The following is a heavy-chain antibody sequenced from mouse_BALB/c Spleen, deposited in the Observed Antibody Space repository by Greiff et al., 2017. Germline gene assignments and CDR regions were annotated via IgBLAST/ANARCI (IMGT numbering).Heavy chain of an antibody. CDR1: GYTFTSYN. CDR3: ARWYGNYYYFDY. D-gene: IGHD2-10*02. Sequence: QVQLQQPGAELVKPGASVKMSCKASGYTFTSYNMHWVKQTPGQGLEWIGAIYPGNGDTSYNQKFKGKATLTADKSSSTAYMQLSSLTSEDSAVYYGARWYGNYYYFDYWGQGTTLTVSS. CDR2: IYPGNGDT. J-gene: IGHJ2*01. V-gene: IGHV1-12*01.